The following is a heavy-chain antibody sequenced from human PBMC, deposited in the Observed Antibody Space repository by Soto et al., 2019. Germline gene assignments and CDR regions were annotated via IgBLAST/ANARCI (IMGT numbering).Heavy chain of an antibody. D-gene: IGHD3-22*01. CDR2: IYDSGTT. V-gene: IGHV4-31*03. J-gene: IGHJ4*02. CDR3: ARTDSSGYYFPY. Sequence: QVQLQESGPGLVQPSQTLSLTCSVSGGSVSSGGYYWSWIRQHPGKGLEWIGYIYDSGTTYYNPSLKSRITISLDTSRNQFSLNLSAVTAADTAVYFCARTDSSGYYFPYWGQGTLVTVSS. CDR1: GGSVSSGGYY.